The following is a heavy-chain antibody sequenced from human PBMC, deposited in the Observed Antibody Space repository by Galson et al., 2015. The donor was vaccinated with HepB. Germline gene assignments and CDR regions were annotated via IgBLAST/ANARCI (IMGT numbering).Heavy chain of an antibody. D-gene: IGHD3-3*01. J-gene: IGHJ6*02. CDR3: AKDSLPEDILRFLAYYYSYGMDV. V-gene: IGHV3-30*18. Sequence: SLRLSCAASGFTFSSYAMHWVRQAPGKGLEWVAVISYDGSNKYYADSVKGRFTISRDNSKNALFLQMNSLRGEDAAVYYCAKDSLPEDILRFLAYYYSYGMDVWGQGTTVTVSS. CDR1: GFTFSSYA. CDR2: ISYDGSNK.